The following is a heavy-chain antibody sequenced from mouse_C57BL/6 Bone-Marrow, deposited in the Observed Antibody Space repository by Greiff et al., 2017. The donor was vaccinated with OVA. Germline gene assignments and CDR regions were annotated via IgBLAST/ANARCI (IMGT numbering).Heavy chain of an antibody. CDR2: IDPSDSET. CDR3: ARKRAHYYGISLAY. J-gene: IGHJ3*01. CDR1: GYTFTSYW. D-gene: IGHD1-1*01. Sequence: VQLQQPGAELVRPGSSVKLSCKASGYTFTSYWMHWVKQRPIQGLEWIGNIDPSDSETPYNQKFKDKATLTVDKSSSTAYMQLSSLTSEDSAVYYCARKRAHYYGISLAYWGQGTLVTVSA. V-gene: IGHV1-52*01.